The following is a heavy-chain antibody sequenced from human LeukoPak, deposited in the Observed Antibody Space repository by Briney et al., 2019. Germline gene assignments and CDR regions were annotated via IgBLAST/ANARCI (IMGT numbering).Heavy chain of an antibody. CDR3: ARDGSGYYYDSSGSPPLDY. Sequence: PGGSLRLSCAASGFTFSSYAMHWVRQAPGKGLEWVAVISYDGSNKYYADSVKGRFTISRDNSKNTLYLQMNSLRAEDTAVYYCARDGSGYYYDSSGSPPLDYWGQGTLVTVSS. CDR1: GFTFSSYA. V-gene: IGHV3-30-3*01. J-gene: IGHJ4*02. D-gene: IGHD3-22*01. CDR2: ISYDGSNK.